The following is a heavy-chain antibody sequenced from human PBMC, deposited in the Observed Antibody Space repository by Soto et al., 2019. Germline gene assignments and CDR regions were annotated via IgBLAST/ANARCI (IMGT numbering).Heavy chain of an antibody. CDR2: ISAYNGNT. J-gene: IGHJ4*02. Sequence: ASVKVSCKASGYTFTSYGISWVRQAPGQGLEWMGWISAYNGNTNYAQKLQGRVTMTTDTSTSTAYMELRSLRSDDTAVYYCARGGRDYGDYGVLYYFDYWGQGTLVTVSS. CDR3: ARGGRDYGDYGVLYYFDY. V-gene: IGHV1-18*01. D-gene: IGHD4-17*01. CDR1: GYTFTSYG.